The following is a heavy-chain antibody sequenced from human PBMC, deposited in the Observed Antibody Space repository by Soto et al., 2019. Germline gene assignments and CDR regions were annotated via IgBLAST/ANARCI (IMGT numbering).Heavy chain of an antibody. CDR1: GFTFSSYA. CDR3: ARDISGLRVY. D-gene: IGHD5-12*01. J-gene: IGHJ4*02. CDR2: ISYDGSNK. V-gene: IGHV3-30-3*01. Sequence: PGGSLRLSCAASGFTFSSYAMHWVRQAPGKGLEWVAVISYDGSNKYYADSVKGRFTISRDNSKNTLYLQMNSLRAEDTAVYYCARDISGLRVYWGQGTLVTVSS.